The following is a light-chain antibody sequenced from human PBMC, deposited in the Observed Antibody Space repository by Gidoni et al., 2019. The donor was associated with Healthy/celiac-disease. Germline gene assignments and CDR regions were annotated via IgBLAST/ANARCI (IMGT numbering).Light chain of an antibody. J-gene: IGKJ4*01. CDR3: QQLNSYPSLT. V-gene: IGKV1-9*01. CDR1: QGISSY. CDR2: AAS. Sequence: DIQLTQSPSFLSASVGDRVTITCRASQGISSYLAWYQQKPGKAPKLLIYAASTLQSGVPSRFSGSGSGTEFTLTISSLQPEDFATYYCQQLNSYPSLTFGGXTKVELK.